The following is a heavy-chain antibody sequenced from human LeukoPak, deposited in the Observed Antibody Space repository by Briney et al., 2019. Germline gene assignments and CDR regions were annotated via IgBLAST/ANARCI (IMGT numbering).Heavy chain of an antibody. Sequence: GGSLRLSCAASGFTFSNAWMSWVRQAPGKGLEWVGRIKSKTDGGTTDYAAPVEGRFTISRDDSKNTLYLQMNSLKTEDTAVYYCTTEERSGWYPGAFDYWGQGTLVTVSS. CDR3: TTEERSGWYPGAFDY. D-gene: IGHD6-19*01. CDR1: GFTFSNAW. J-gene: IGHJ4*02. V-gene: IGHV3-15*01. CDR2: IKSKTDGGTT.